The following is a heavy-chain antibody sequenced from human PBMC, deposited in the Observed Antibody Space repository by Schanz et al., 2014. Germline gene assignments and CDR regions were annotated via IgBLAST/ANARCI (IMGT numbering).Heavy chain of an antibody. CDR1: GFTFSGNA. CDR3: GRAGTGMAGWYFEL. D-gene: IGHD5-18*01. Sequence: QVHLMESGGGVVQPGRSLRLSCAASGFTFSGNAMHWVRQAPGKGLEWVAVVSDDGNKKYYADSVKGRFTISRDNSKNTLFLQMSSLRVDDMAVYYCGRAGTGMAGWYFELWGRGTLVTVSS. J-gene: IGHJ2*01. V-gene: IGHV3-30*03. CDR2: VSDDGNKK.